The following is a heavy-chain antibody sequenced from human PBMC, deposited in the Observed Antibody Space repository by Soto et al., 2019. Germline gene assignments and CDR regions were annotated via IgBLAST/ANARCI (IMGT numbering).Heavy chain of an antibody. CDR2: INSDGSTT. CDR1: GFPFSDYS. V-gene: IGHV3-74*01. CDR3: ARDSSPYYDFWSGFYTYFDY. D-gene: IGHD3-3*01. Sequence: GGSLSLSCAASGFPFSDYSMNWVRQAPGKGLEWVSRINSDGSTTNYADSVKGRFTISRDNAKNTLYLQMNSVRADDTAVYYCARDSSPYYDFWSGFYTYFDYWGQGALVTVSS. J-gene: IGHJ4*02.